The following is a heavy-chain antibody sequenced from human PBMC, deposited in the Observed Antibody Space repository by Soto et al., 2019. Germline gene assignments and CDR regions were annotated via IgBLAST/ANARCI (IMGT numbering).Heavy chain of an antibody. J-gene: IGHJ4*02. CDR2: ISYDVSNK. Sequence: QVQLVESGGGVVQPGRSLRLSCAASGFTFSSYGMHWVRQAPGKGLEWVAVISYDVSNKYYADSVKGRFTISRDNSKNTLYLQMNSLRAEEENVYYCAKDPAHYYGSGSYASYPDYWGQGTLVTVSS. CDR1: GFTFSSYG. V-gene: IGHV3-30*18. CDR3: AKDPAHYYGSGSYASYPDY. D-gene: IGHD3-10*01.